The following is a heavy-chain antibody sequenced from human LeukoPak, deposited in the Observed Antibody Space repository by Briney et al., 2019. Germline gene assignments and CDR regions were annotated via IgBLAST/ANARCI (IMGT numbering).Heavy chain of an antibody. CDR2: IYPGDSDT. V-gene: IGHV5-51*01. Sequence: GESLQTSCKGSGYSFTNYWIAWVRQMPGKGLEWMGIIYPGDSDTRYSPSFQGQVTISADKSISTAYLQWSSLNASDTAMYYCARRGYYDSSGYYNFDYWGQGTLVTVSS. J-gene: IGHJ4*02. CDR1: GYSFTNYW. D-gene: IGHD3-22*01. CDR3: ARRGYYDSSGYYNFDY.